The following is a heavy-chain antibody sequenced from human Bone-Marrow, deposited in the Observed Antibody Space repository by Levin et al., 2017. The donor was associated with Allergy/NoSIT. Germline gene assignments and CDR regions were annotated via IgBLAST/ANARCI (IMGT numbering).Heavy chain of an antibody. J-gene: IGHJ4*02. CDR3: AKLGGYSSSSTSERFDY. V-gene: IGHV3-23*01. CDR1: GFTFSSYA. Sequence: SCAASGFTFSSYAMSWVRQAPGKGLEWVSALSGSGGSTYYADSVKGRFTISRDNSKNTLYLQMNSLRAEDTAVYYCAKLGGYSSSSTSERFDYWGQGTLVTVSS. CDR2: LSGSGGST. D-gene: IGHD6-6*01.